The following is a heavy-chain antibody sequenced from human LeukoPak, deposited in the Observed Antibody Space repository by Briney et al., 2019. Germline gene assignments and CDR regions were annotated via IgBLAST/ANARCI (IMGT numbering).Heavy chain of an antibody. CDR3: ARDPHTIFGVVTPDAFDI. CDR2: ISYDGSNK. V-gene: IGHV3-30-3*01. D-gene: IGHD3-3*01. Sequence: GGSLRLSCAASGFTFSSYAMHWVRQAPGKGLEWVAVISYDGSNKYYADSVKGRFTISRDNSKNTLYLQMNSQRAEDTAVYYCARDPHTIFGVVTPDAFDIWGQGTMVTVSS. J-gene: IGHJ3*02. CDR1: GFTFSSYA.